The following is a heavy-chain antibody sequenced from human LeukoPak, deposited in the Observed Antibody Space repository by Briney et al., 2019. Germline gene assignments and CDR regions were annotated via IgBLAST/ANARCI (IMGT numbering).Heavy chain of an antibody. CDR3: ARGVYSSSGQNWFDP. CDR2: MNPNSGNT. D-gene: IGHD6-13*01. CDR1: GYTFTSYD. Sequence: GASVKVSCKASGYTFTSYDINWVRQATGQGLEWMGWMNPNSGNTGYAQRFQGRVTITRNTSISTAYMELSSLRSEDTAVYHCARGVYSSSGQNWFDPWGQGTLVTVSS. J-gene: IGHJ5*02. V-gene: IGHV1-8*03.